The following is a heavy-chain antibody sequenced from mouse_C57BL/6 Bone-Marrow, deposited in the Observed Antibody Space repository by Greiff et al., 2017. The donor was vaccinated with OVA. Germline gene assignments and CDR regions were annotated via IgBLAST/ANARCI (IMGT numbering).Heavy chain of an antibody. CDR2: IRSGGSYT. CDR1: GFTFTSSG. Sequence: EVHLVESGGDLVKPGGSLKLSCAASGFTFTSSGMSWVRQTPDKRLEWVATIRSGGSYTYYQDSVKGRFTISRDNAKNPLYLQMSSLKAEDTGREYGARPGFLAYWGQGTPVTVSA. CDR3: ARPGFLAY. V-gene: IGHV5-6*01. D-gene: IGHD3-1*01. J-gene: IGHJ3*01.